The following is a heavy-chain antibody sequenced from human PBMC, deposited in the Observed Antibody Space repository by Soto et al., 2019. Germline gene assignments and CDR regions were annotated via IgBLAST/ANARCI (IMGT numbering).Heavy chain of an antibody. Sequence: QVQLVESGGGVVQPGRSLRLSCAASGFTFSSYAMHWVRQAPGKGLEWVAVISYDGSNKYYADSVKGRFTISRDNSKNTLYLQMNSLRAGDTAVYYCARAVTHYYFDYWGQGTLVTVSS. J-gene: IGHJ4*02. CDR2: ISYDGSNK. V-gene: IGHV3-30-3*01. CDR1: GFTFSSYA. CDR3: ARAVTHYYFDY. D-gene: IGHD4-17*01.